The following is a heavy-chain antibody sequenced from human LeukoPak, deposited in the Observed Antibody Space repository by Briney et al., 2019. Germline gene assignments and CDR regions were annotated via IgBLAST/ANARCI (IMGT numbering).Heavy chain of an antibody. CDR1: GGSISSYY. Sequence: SETLSLTCTVSGGSISSYYWSWIRQPPGKGLEWIGYIYYSGSTNYNPSLKSRVTISVDTSKNQFSLKLRSVTAADSAVYLCARQFLGTGPPYFDYWGQGTLATVSS. V-gene: IGHV4-59*08. CDR3: ARQFLGTGPPYFDY. CDR2: IYYSGST. D-gene: IGHD3-3*01. J-gene: IGHJ4*02.